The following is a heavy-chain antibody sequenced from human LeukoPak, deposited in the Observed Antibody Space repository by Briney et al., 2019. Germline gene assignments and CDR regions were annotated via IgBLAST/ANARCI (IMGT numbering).Heavy chain of an antibody. Sequence: SLKVSCKASGGTFRSDAISWGPAALGQRRECMCEIIPIFGVANYAQKFQGRVTITADESTSTAYMELSSLRSEDTAVYYCASNPGYSSYDAFDIWGQGTMVTVSS. D-gene: IGHD6-13*01. CDR3: ASNPGYSSYDAFDI. CDR2: IIPIFGVA. J-gene: IGHJ3*02. CDR1: GGTFRSDA. V-gene: IGHV1-69*13.